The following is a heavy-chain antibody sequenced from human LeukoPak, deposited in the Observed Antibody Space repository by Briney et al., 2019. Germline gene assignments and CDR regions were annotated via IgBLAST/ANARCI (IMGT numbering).Heavy chain of an antibody. V-gene: IGHV1-69*05. Sequence: GSSVKVSCKASGVTFSSYVISWVRQAPGQGLEWMGGIIPIFGTANYAQKFQGRVTITTDESTSTAYMELSSLRSEDTAVYYCAGESGLVKGFDPWGQGTLVTVSS. CDR2: IIPIFGTA. D-gene: IGHD3/OR15-3a*01. J-gene: IGHJ5*02. CDR1: GVTFSSYV. CDR3: AGESGLVKGFDP.